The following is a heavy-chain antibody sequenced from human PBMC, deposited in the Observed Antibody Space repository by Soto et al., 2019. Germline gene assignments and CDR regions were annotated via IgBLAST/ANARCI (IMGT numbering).Heavy chain of an antibody. CDR1: GFTFSSYA. D-gene: IGHD6-6*01. J-gene: IGHJ4*02. CDR3: AKMGYSSSAFDY. Sequence: GSLRLSCAASGFTFSSYAVSWVRQAPGKGLEWVSAISGSGGSTYYADSVKGRFTISRDNSKNTLYLQMNSLRAEDTAVYYCAKMGYSSSAFDYWGQGTLVTVS. CDR2: ISGSGGST. V-gene: IGHV3-23*01.